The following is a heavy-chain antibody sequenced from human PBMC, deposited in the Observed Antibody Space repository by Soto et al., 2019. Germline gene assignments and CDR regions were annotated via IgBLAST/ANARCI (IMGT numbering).Heavy chain of an antibody. CDR2: INPNSGGT. CDR1: GYTFTGYY. V-gene: IGHV1-2*04. J-gene: IGHJ6*01. Sequence: ASVKVSCKASGYTFTGYYMHWVRQAPGQGLEWMGWINPNSGGTKYAQKFQGWVTMTRDTSISTAYLEPSRLRSDDTAVFYCAGDLRFERNYYYGMDVWGQGNKIIVS. D-gene: IGHD3-10*01. CDR3: AGDLRFERNYYYGMDV.